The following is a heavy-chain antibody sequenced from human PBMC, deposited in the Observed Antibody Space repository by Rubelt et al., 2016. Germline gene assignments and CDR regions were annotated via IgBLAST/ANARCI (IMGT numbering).Heavy chain of an antibody. V-gene: IGHV4-39*01. CDR1: GGPISSGSFH. CDR2: IYYSGNT. D-gene: IGHD3-16*01. Sequence: ETLSLTCSVSGGPISSGSFHWGWIRHPPGKGLEWIGSIYYSGNTYYNPSLKSRVTISVDTSKNQFSLKLSSVTAADTAVYYCARQEPRGGVGYWGQGTLVTVSS. J-gene: IGHJ4*02. CDR3: ARQEPRGGVGY.